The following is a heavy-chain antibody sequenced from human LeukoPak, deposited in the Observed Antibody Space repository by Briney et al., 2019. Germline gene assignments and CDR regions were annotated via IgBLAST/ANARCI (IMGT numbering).Heavy chain of an antibody. D-gene: IGHD3-10*01. CDR1: GFTFGDYA. CDR3: TRAALIEVWFGELFDHDYDY. Sequence: GGSLRLSCTASGFTFGDYAMSWVRQAPGKGLEWVGFIRSKAYGGTTEYAASVKGRFTISRDDSKSIAYLQMNSLKTEDTAVYYCTRAALIEVWFGELFDHDYDYWGQGTLVTVSS. V-gene: IGHV3-49*04. CDR2: IRSKAYGGTT. J-gene: IGHJ4*02.